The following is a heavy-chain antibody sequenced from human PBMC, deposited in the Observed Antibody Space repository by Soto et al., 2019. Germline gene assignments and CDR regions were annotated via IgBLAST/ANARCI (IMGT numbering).Heavy chain of an antibody. Sequence: PSETLSLTCTVSGGSISSYYWSWIRQPPGKGLEWIGYIYYSGSTNYNPSLKSRVTISVDTSKNQFSLKRSSVTAEDTAVYPCAINPHFRSWSLFGSWGQGTRVTFSS. D-gene: IGHD6-13*01. V-gene: IGHV4-59*03. CDR3: AINPHFRSWSLFGS. CDR1: GGSISSYY. J-gene: IGHJ5*02. CDR2: IYYSGST.